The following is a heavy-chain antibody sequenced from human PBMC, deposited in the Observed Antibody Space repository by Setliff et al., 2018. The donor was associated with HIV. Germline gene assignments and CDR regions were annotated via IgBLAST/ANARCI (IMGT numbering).Heavy chain of an antibody. J-gene: IGHJ4*02. D-gene: IGHD2-8*02. CDR2: INPNSGGT. Sequence: RASVKVSCKASGYTFTGYYMHWVRQAPGQGLEWMGWINPNSGGTNYAQKFQGRVTMTRDTSISPAYMELSRLRSDDTAVYYCARDLWGLLVFDYWGQGTLVTVS. CDR1: GYTFTGYY. CDR3: ARDLWGLLVFDY. V-gene: IGHV1-2*02.